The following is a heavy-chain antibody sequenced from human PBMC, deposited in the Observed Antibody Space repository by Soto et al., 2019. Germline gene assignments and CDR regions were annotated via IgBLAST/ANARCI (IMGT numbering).Heavy chain of an antibody. CDR1: GGSFGGYS. V-gene: IGHV4-34*01. Sequence: QVQLQQWGAGLLKPSETLSLTCPVYGGSFGGYSWPWIRQPPGTGLEWIGEINHSGSTNYNPSLKSRVTISVDTSKNQFSLKLTSVTAADTAVYYCARDKITGLFDYWGQGTLVTVSS. J-gene: IGHJ4*02. D-gene: IGHD2-8*02. CDR3: ARDKITGLFDY. CDR2: INHSGST.